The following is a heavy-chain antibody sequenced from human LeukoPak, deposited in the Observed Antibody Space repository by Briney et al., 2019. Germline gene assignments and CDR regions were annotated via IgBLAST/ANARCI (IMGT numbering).Heavy chain of an antibody. CDR2: ISYDGSNK. Sequence: GRSLRLSCAASGFTFSNYAMHWVRQAPGKGLEWVAVISYDGSNKYYADSVKGRFTISRDNSKNTLYLQLNSLRAEDTAVYYCARGGNDCTNGICYIRLSSLVDYWGQGTLVTVSS. CDR3: ARGGNDCTNGICYIRLSSLVDY. V-gene: IGHV3-30*04. D-gene: IGHD2-8*01. CDR1: GFTFSNYA. J-gene: IGHJ4*02.